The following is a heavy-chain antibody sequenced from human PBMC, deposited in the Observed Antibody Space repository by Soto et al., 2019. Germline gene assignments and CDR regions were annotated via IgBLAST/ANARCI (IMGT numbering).Heavy chain of an antibody. CDR1: GYTFTSYY. J-gene: IGHJ4*02. CDR3: ARSPYSSGYYYAIDY. V-gene: IGHV1-46*01. Sequence: GASVKVSCKASGYTFTSYYIHWMRQAPGQGLEWMGLINPSGGSTTYAQKFQGRVTMTRDTSTSTVYMDLSSLRSEDTAAYYCARSPYSSGYYYAIDYWGQGTQVTVSS. D-gene: IGHD3-22*01. CDR2: INPSGGST.